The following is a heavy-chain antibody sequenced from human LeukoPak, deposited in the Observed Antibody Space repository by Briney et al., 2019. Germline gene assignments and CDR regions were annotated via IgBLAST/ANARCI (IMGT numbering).Heavy chain of an antibody. V-gene: IGHV4-34*01. CDR1: GGPFSGYF. D-gene: IGHD3-10*01. J-gene: IGHJ4*02. Sequence: SETLSLTCAVSGGPFSGYFWSWIRQSPGKGLEWIGEIHNSGTTNYNPSLNSRVTTSEDTSKNQFYLNLSSVTAADTAVYYCARRYYYNLGSFPFDFWGQGTLVTVSS. CDR2: IHNSGTT. CDR3: ARRYYYNLGSFPFDF.